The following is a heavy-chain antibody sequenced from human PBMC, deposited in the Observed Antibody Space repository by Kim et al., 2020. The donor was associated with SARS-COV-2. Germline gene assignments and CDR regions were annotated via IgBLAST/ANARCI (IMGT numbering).Heavy chain of an antibody. CDR2: IRGSGIRT. J-gene: IGHJ4*02. CDR1: GFTFSRYA. D-gene: IGHD4-17*01. Sequence: GGSLRLSCAASGFTFSRYALSWVRQAPGKGLEWVSGIRGSGIRTYYAGSVKGRFTISRDNSKNTLYMQMNSLRVDDTAVYYCARDLGSDYGDQLGYWGQGTLVTVSS. V-gene: IGHV3-23*01. CDR3: ARDLGSDYGDQLGY.